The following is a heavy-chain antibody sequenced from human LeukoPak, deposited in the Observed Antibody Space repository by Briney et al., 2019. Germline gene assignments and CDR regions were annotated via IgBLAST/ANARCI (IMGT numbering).Heavy chain of an antibody. CDR1: GYTFTGYF. CDR3: ASRGGSGKYNFDF. J-gene: IGHJ4*02. V-gene: IGHV1-2*02. CDR2: INPNSGDT. D-gene: IGHD3-10*01. Sequence: ASVKVSCKASGYTFTGYFMHWVRQAPGQGLEWMGWINPNSGDTNYAQKFQGRVTMTRDTSVSTAYLELSSLRYDDTAVYYCASRGGSGKYNFDFWGQGTLVTVSS.